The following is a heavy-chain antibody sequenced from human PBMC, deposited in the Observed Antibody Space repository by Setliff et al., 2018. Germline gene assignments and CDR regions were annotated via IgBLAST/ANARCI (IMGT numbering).Heavy chain of an antibody. V-gene: IGHV5-51*01. CDR1: GYTFTNYW. D-gene: IGHD3-3*01. CDR3: ARQAIFGSDAFDI. CDR2: IYPDDSDA. J-gene: IGHJ3*02. Sequence: GESLKISCKSSGYTFTNYWIGWVRQTPGKGLEWMGIIYPDDSDARYSPSFRGQVTISVDKSISTAYLQWSSLKASDTAMYYCARQAIFGSDAFDIWGQGTMVTVSS.